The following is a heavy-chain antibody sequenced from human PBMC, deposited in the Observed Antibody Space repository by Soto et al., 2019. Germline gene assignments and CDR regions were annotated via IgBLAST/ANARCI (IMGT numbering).Heavy chain of an antibody. CDR1: GGSISSGGYS. Sequence: PSETLSLTCAVSGGSISSGGYSWSWIRQPPGKGLEWIGYIYHSGSTYYNPSLKSRVTISVDRSKNQFSLKLSSVTAADTAVYYCARGLRLLWFGELSYFDYWGQGTLVTVSS. V-gene: IGHV4-30-2*01. D-gene: IGHD3-10*01. CDR2: IYHSGST. CDR3: ARGLRLLWFGELSYFDY. J-gene: IGHJ4*02.